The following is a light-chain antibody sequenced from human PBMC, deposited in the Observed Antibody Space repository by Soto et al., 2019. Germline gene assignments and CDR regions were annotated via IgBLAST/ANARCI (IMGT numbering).Light chain of an antibody. CDR1: SSDVGGYSY. J-gene: IGLJ2*01. V-gene: IGLV2-14*01. CDR2: DVS. Sequence: QSALTQPASVSGSPGQSITISCTGTSSDVGGYSYVSWYQQHPGKAPKLMLYDVSNRPSGVSNRFSGSKSGNTASLTISGLQAEDEADYYCCSYSSSSTLEIFGGGTKLTVL. CDR3: CSYSSSSTLEI.